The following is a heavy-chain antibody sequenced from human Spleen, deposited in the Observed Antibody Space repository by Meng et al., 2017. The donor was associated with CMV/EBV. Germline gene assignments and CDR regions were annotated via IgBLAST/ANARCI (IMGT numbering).Heavy chain of an antibody. D-gene: IGHD2-2*01. CDR2: INHSGST. Sequence: SETLSLTCGVYGVSLSAYYWTWIRQPPGKGLEWIGEINHSGSTNYNPSLKSRVTISVDTSKNQFSLKLSSVTAADTAVYYCARVYLDCSSTSCHSEDAFDIWGQGTMVTVSS. V-gene: IGHV4-34*01. CDR1: GVSLSAYY. J-gene: IGHJ3*02. CDR3: ARVYLDCSSTSCHSEDAFDI.